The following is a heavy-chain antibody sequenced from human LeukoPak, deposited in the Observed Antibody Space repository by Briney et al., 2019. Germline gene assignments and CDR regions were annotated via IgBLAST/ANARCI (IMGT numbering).Heavy chain of an antibody. CDR2: IYYCGST. D-gene: IGHD3-3*01. J-gene: IGHJ3*02. CDR3: ARAGITIFGVVKGAFDI. CDR1: GGSISSGGYY. V-gene: IGHV4-31*03. Sequence: PSETLSLTCTVSGGSISSGGYYWSWIRQHPGKGLEWIGYIYYCGSTYYNPSLKSRVTISVDTSKNQFSLKLSSVTAADTAVYYCARAGITIFGVVKGAFDIWGQGTMVTVSS.